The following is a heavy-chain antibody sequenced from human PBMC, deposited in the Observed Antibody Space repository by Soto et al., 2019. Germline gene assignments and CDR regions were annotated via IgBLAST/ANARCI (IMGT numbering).Heavy chain of an antibody. D-gene: IGHD2-21*02. V-gene: IGHV4-31*03. CDR3: ARGPRGAYCGGDCYSGYFQH. CDR1: GGSISSGGYY. J-gene: IGHJ1*01. CDR2: IYYSGST. Sequence: PSETLSLTCTVSGGSISSGGYYWSWIRQHPGKGLEWIGYIYYSGSTYYNPSLKSRVTISVDTSKNQFSLKLSSVTAADTAVYYCARGPRGAYCGGDCYSGYFQHWGQGTLVTVSS.